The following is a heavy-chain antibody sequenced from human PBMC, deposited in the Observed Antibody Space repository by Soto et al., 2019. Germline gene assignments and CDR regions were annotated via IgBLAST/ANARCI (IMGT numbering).Heavy chain of an antibody. CDR3: ARHQSEVYYDFWSGYYRGYYYYGMDV. V-gene: IGHV5-51*01. D-gene: IGHD3-3*01. Sequence: ESLTISCKGSGYSFTSYWIGLVRQMPGKGLEWMGIIYPGDSDTRYSPSFQGQVTISADKSISTAYLQWSSLKASDTAMYYCARHQSEVYYDFWSGYYRGYYYYGMDVWGQGTTVTVSS. J-gene: IGHJ6*02. CDR2: IYPGDSDT. CDR1: GYSFTSYW.